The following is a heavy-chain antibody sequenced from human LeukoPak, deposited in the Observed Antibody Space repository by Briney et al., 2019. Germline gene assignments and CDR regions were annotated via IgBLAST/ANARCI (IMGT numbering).Heavy chain of an antibody. CDR1: GYTFTSYG. D-gene: IGHD6-19*01. CDR3: ARVSRIIAVAGTATFDY. CDR2: ISAYNGNT. J-gene: IGHJ4*02. Sequence: GASVKVSCKASGYTFTSYGISWVRQAPGQGLEWMGWISAYNGNTNYAQKLQGRVTMTTDTSTSTAYMELRSLRSDDTAVYYCARVSRIIAVAGTATFDYWAREPWSPSPQ. V-gene: IGHV1-18*01.